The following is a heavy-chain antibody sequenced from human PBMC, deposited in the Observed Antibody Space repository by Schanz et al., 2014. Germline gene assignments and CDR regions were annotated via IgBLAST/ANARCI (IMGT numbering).Heavy chain of an antibody. D-gene: IGHD2-21*02. V-gene: IGHV3-30*03. CDR2: ISYDGSNK. CDR1: GFTFSSYG. CDR3: ARPSDSSWYMDV. J-gene: IGHJ6*03. Sequence: QVQLVESGGGVVQPGRSLRLSCAASGFTFSSYGMHWVRQSPGKGLEWVALISYDGSNKYYADSVKGRFTISRDNAKNSLYLQMNSLRAEDTAVYYCARPSDSSWYMDVWGKGTTVTVSS.